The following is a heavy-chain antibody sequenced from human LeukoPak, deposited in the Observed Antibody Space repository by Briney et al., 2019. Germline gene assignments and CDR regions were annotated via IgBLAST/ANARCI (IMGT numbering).Heavy chain of an antibody. J-gene: IGHJ6*02. CDR2: ISSRAYGGTT. Sequence: GGSLRLSCTASESTFGDHAMSWVRQAPGKGLEWVGFISSRAYGGTTEYGPAVKGRFLISRDDSKSIAYLHMNSLKTEDTAVYYCARGPIQQWLYNGMDVWGQGTTVSVSS. CDR1: ESTFGDHA. D-gene: IGHD5-18*01. V-gene: IGHV3-49*04. CDR3: ARGPIQQWLYNGMDV.